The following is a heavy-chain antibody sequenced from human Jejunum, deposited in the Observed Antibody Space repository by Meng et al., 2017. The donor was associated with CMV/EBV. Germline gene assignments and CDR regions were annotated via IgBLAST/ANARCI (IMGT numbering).Heavy chain of an antibody. V-gene: IGHV4-30-4*01. CDR1: GDSISSGDYY. Sequence: VAGDSISSGDYYWSWIRQPPGKGLEWIGYIYESGSTSYNPSLESRVTISVDTSKNQFSLKVMSVTAADTAVYCCAREGTNSYYFDYWGQGTLVTVSS. D-gene: IGHD1-14*01. CDR3: AREGTNSYYFDY. J-gene: IGHJ4*02. CDR2: IYESGST.